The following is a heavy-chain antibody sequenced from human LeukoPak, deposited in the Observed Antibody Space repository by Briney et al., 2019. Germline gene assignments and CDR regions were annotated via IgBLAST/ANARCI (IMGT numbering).Heavy chain of an antibody. CDR2: ISSTSSYI. J-gene: IGHJ4*02. CDR1: GFTFSTYS. CDR3: ARDRDDGSIAVAGTFDY. Sequence: GGSLRLSCAASGFTFSTYSMNWVRQAPGKGLEWVSSISSTSSYIYYADSVKGRFTISRDNAQKSLYLQMNSLRAEDTAVYYCARDRDDGSIAVAGTFDYWGQGTLVTVSS. V-gene: IGHV3-21*04. D-gene: IGHD6-19*01.